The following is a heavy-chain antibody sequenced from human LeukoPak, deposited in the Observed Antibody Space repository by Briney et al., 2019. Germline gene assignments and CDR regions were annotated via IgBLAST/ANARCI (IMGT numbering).Heavy chain of an antibody. CDR2: IYYSGST. CDR1: GGSISSSSYY. J-gene: IGHJ4*02. V-gene: IGHV4-39*07. D-gene: IGHD3-10*01. CDR3: ARAMGRVRGIFDY. Sequence: SETLSLTCTVSGGSISSSSYYWGWIRQPPGKGLEWIGSIYYSGSTYYNPSLKSRVTISVDRSKNQFSLKLSSVTAADTAVYYCARAMGRVRGIFDYWGQGTLVTVSS.